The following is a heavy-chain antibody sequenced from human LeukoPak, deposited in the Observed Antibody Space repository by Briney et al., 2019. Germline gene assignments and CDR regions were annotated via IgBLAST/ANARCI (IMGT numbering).Heavy chain of an antibody. D-gene: IGHD1-1*01. Sequence: PGGSLRLSCAASGVTLSSSGMHWVRQAPGKGLEWVAFLRFDGSNKHYADAVKGRFTISRDDSKNTLYLQMNSLRVEDTAVYYCARPVVTTLAGTYYVDYWGQGTLVTVSS. CDR1: GVTLSSSG. CDR2: LRFDGSNK. CDR3: ARPVVTTLAGTYYVDY. V-gene: IGHV3-30*02. J-gene: IGHJ4*02.